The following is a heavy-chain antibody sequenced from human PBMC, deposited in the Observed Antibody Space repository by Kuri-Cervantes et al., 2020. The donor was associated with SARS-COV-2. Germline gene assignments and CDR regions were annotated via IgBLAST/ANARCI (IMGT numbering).Heavy chain of an antibody. J-gene: IGHJ6*03. CDR3: ARDRYYYMDV. Sequence: GESLKISCAASGFTFSSYAMHWVRQAPGKELEYVSAISSNGGSTYYANSVKGRFTISRDNSKNTLYLQMGSLRAEDMAVYYCARDRYYYMDVWGKGTTVTVSS. CDR2: ISSNGGST. V-gene: IGHV3-64*01. CDR1: GFTFSSYA.